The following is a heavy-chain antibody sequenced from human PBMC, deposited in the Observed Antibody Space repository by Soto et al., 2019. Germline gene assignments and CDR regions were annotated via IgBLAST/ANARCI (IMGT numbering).Heavy chain of an antibody. V-gene: IGHV3-30-3*01. CDR2: ISYDGSNK. D-gene: IGHD5-12*01. CDR1: GFTFSSYA. Sequence: ESGGGVVQPGRSLRLSCAASGFTFSSYAMHWVRQAPGKGLEWVAVISYDGSNKYYADSVKGRFTISRDNSKNTLYLQMNSLRAEDTAVYYCARAIEMATIGGYFDYWGQGTLVTVSS. CDR3: ARAIEMATIGGYFDY. J-gene: IGHJ4*02.